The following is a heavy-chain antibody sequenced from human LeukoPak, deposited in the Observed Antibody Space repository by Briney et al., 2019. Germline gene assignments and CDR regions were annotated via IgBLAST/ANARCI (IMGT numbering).Heavy chain of an antibody. CDR3: ARHDIAAAGTGIRSYYYYGMDV. D-gene: IGHD6-13*01. CDR2: IYYSGST. CDR1: GGSFSGYY. Sequence: PSETLSLTCAVYGGSFSGYYWSWIRQPPGKGLEWIGYIYYSGSTNYNPSLKSRVTISVDTSKNQFSLKLSSVTAADTAVYYCARHDIAAAGTGIRSYYYYGMDVWGQGTTVTVSS. J-gene: IGHJ6*02. V-gene: IGHV4-59*08.